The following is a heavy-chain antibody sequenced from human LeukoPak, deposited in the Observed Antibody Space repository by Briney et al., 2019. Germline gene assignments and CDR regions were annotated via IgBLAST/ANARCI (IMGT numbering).Heavy chain of an antibody. CDR2: ISSSSGYI. Sequence: GGSLRLSCEVSGFTFSSYSMNWVRQAPGKGLEWVSSISSSSGYIYYADSVKGRFTISRDNAKNSLHLQMNSLRAEDTAVYYCARDSGSYYGSGSDYWGQGTLVTVSS. J-gene: IGHJ4*02. CDR3: ARDSGSYYGSGSDY. V-gene: IGHV3-21*01. D-gene: IGHD3-10*01. CDR1: GFTFSSYS.